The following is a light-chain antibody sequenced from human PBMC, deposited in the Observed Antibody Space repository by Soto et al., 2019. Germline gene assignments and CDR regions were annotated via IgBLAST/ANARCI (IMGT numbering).Light chain of an antibody. V-gene: IGLV2-11*01. Sequence: QSVLTQPRSVSGSPGQSVTISCTGTSSDVGGYNYVSWYQQHPGKAPKLMIYDVSKRPSGVPDRFSGSKSGNTASLTISGLQAEDEADYYCCSYAGSYTWVFGGGTKXT. CDR3: CSYAGSYTWV. J-gene: IGLJ3*02. CDR1: SSDVGGYNY. CDR2: DVS.